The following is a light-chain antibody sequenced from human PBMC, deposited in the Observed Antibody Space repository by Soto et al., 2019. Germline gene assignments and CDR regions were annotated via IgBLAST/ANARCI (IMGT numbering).Light chain of an antibody. Sequence: DIQLTQSPSSLSASVGDRVTITCRASQAISNYLAWYQQKPGKVPQLLIYFASTLQSVVPSRFSGSGSGTDFTLNIISLQPEDVATLYCQQYNRAPFSFGPGTKLDLK. CDR3: QQYNRAPFS. J-gene: IGKJ3*01. CDR1: QAISNY. V-gene: IGKV1-27*01. CDR2: FAS.